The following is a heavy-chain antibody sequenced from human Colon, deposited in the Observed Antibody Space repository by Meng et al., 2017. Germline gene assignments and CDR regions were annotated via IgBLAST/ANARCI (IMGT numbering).Heavy chain of an antibody. CDR3: VGPNSGIYWEYFQH. D-gene: IGHD1-26*01. V-gene: IGHV3-74*01. CDR2: INTDGSTT. CDR1: GLTCSSHW. J-gene: IGHJ1*01. Sequence: LVEMGGCLFPAGGSLGASASASGLTCSSHWMHCVRQAPGKGLVWVSRINTDGSTTYYADSVKGRFTVSRDNAKNTLYLQMNSLRDEDTAVYYCVGPNSGIYWEYFQHWGQGTLVTVSS.